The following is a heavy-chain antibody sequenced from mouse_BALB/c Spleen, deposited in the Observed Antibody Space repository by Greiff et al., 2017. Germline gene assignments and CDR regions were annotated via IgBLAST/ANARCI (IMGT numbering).Heavy chain of an antibody. CDR2: ISNGGGST. J-gene: IGHJ2*01. CDR3: ARYGNPYYFDY. D-gene: IGHD2-10*02. CDR1: GFTFSSYT. Sequence: EVKLMESGGGLVQPGGSLKLSCAASGFTFSSYTMSWVRQTPEKRLEWVAYISNGGGSTYYPDTVKGRFTISRDNAKNTLYLQMSSLKSEDTAMYYCARYGNPYYFDYWGQGTTLTVSS. V-gene: IGHV5-12-2*01.